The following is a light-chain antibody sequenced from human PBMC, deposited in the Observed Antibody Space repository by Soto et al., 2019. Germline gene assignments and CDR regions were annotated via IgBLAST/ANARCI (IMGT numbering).Light chain of an antibody. Sequence: QSVLTQPASVSGSPGQSITISCTGTSSDVAGYNYVSWYQQHPVKAPKLMIYDVSNRPSGVSNRFSGSKSGNTASLTISGLQAEDEADYYCSSYTSSSTPIFGGGTKRTVL. CDR1: SSDVAGYNY. J-gene: IGLJ2*01. V-gene: IGLV2-14*01. CDR3: SSYTSSSTPI. CDR2: DVS.